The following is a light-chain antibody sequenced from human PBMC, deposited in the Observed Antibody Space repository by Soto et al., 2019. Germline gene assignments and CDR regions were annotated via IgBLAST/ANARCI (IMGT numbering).Light chain of an antibody. V-gene: IGKV1-5*03. Sequence: DIQMTQSPSTLSASVGDRVTITCRASQSISSWLAWYQQKPGKAPKLLIYKASSLESGVPSRFSGSGSGTEFTLTISSLQPDEFVTYYCQQYNRYPVTFGQGSKVDSK. CDR3: QQYNRYPVT. J-gene: IGKJ1*01. CDR1: QSISSW. CDR2: KAS.